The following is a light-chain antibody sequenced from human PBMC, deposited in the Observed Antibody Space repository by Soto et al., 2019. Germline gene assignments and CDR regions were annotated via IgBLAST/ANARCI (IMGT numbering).Light chain of an antibody. CDR3: SSWARSLYV. V-gene: IGLV2-14*01. Sequence: QSVLTQPASVSGSPGQSITISCTGTSSDIGGYNYVSWYQQHPGKAPKLMIYEVSKRPSGVSNRFSGSKSGNTASLTISGLQAEDEADYYCSSWARSLYVFGSGTKAPS. J-gene: IGLJ1*01. CDR1: SSDIGGYNY. CDR2: EVS.